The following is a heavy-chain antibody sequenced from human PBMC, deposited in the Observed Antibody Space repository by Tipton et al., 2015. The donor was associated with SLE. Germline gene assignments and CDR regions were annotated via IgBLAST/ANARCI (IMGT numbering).Heavy chain of an antibody. CDR1: GGSISGYY. CDR3: ARPDLI. CDR2: IHSSGST. Sequence: TLSLTCTVSGGSISGYYWSWIRQPPGKGLEWIAYIHSSGSTNYNPSLKSRVTISVDTSKNQFSLKLSSVTAADTAVYYCARPDLIWGQGTQVTVSS. V-gene: IGHV4-59*08. D-gene: IGHD2-8*01. J-gene: IGHJ4*02.